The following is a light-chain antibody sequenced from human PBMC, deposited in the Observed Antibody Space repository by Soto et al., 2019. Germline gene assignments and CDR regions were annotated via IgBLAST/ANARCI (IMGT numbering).Light chain of an antibody. CDR1: QSVSIY. J-gene: IGKJ3*01. Sequence: EIALTQSPSTLSLSPGERATLSCRASQSVSIYLAWYQQKPGQAPSLLIYDASNRATGIPARFSGSGSGTDFTLTISSLEPEDFAVYYCQQAGTFGPGTKVDIK. CDR2: DAS. V-gene: IGKV3-11*01. CDR3: QQAGT.